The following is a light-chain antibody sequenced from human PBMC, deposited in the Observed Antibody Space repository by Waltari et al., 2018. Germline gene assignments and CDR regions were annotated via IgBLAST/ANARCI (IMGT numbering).Light chain of an antibody. V-gene: IGKV1-5*03. CDR3: QQYKTYPWT. CDR1: QSIAIW. J-gene: IGKJ1*01. CDR2: EAS. Sequence: DIQMTQSPSTLSPSVGDRVTITRRASQSIAIWLAWYQQKPGKAPNLLIYEASNLGSGVPSRFSGSGSGTQFTLTISSLQPDDFATYYCQQYKTYPWTFGQGTKVEIK.